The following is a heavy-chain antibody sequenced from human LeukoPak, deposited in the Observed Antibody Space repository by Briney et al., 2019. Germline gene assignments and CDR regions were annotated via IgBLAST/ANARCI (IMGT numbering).Heavy chain of an antibody. D-gene: IGHD1-26*01. CDR1: GYTLTELS. Sequence: ASVKVSWKVSGYTLTELSMHWVRQAPGKGLEWMGGFDPEDGETIYAQKFQGRVTMTEDTSTDTAYMELSSLRSEDTAVYYCATAHPAEVGAPEFDYWGQGTLVTVSS. J-gene: IGHJ4*02. V-gene: IGHV1-24*01. CDR2: FDPEDGET. CDR3: ATAHPAEVGAPEFDY.